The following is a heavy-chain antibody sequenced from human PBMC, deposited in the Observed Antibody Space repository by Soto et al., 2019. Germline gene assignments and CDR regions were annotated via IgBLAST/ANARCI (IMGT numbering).Heavy chain of an antibody. CDR1: GGSISSTSYY. Sequence: QLQLQESGPGLVKPSETLSLTCTVSGGSISSTSYYWGWIRQPPGEGLEWIGSIYYSGSTYYNPSLKSRVTISVDTSKNQFSLKLSSVTVADTAVYYCARHPSLEWGAYWYFDLWGRGTLVTVSS. D-gene: IGHD3-3*01. V-gene: IGHV4-39*01. CDR2: IYYSGST. J-gene: IGHJ2*01. CDR3: ARHPSLEWGAYWYFDL.